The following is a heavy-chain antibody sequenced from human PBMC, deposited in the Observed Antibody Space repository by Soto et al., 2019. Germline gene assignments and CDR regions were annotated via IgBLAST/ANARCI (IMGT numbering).Heavy chain of an antibody. CDR3: ARDDDYEANAFDY. V-gene: IGHV3-33*01. D-gene: IGHD3-22*01. Sequence: GGSLRLSCAASGFTFSRYGMHWVRQAPGKGLEWVALIWNDGIRKVYVDSVRGRFTISRDNSKNTLDLQINSQRAEDTAVYYCARDDDYEANAFDYWGPGTLVTVSS. J-gene: IGHJ4*02. CDR1: GFTFSRYG. CDR2: IWNDGIRK.